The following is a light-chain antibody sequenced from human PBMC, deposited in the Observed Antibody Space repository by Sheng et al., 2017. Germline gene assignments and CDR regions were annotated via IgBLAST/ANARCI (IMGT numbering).Light chain of an antibody. J-gene: IGKJ4*01. V-gene: IGKV1-9*01. CDR3: QQLNGYPIT. CDR1: DDISSY. CDR2: TAS. Sequence: DVQLTQSPSFLSASVGDSVTITCRVSDDISSYVDWYQQKPGKAPRLLIYTASILQSGVPSRFSGIGSGTEFTLTISNLQPEDFATYYCQQLNGYPITFGGGTKVEVK.